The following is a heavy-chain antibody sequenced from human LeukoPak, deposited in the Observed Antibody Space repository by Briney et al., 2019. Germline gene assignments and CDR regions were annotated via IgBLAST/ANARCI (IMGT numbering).Heavy chain of an antibody. V-gene: IGHV1-46*01. CDR1: GYTFTSYY. Sequence: GASVKVSCKASGYTFTSYYMHWVRQAPGQGLEWMGIINPSGGSTSYAQKFQGRVTMTRDMSTSTVYMELRSLRSDDTAVYYCARDPATWYYGSGTSVIGSLWDYWGQGTLVTVSS. J-gene: IGHJ4*02. D-gene: IGHD3-10*01. CDR2: INPSGGST. CDR3: ARDPATWYYGSGTSVIGSLWDY.